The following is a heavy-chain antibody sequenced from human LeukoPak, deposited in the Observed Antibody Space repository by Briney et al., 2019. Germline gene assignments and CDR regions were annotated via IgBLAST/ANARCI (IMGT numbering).Heavy chain of an antibody. J-gene: IGHJ4*02. D-gene: IGHD1-7*01. V-gene: IGHV3-23*01. CDR1: GFTFSSYG. Sequence: GGSLRLSCAASGFTFSSYGMSWVRQAPGKGLEWVSAISGSGGSTYYADSVKGRFTISRDNSKNTLYLQMNSLRAEDTAVYYCAKGSGWNLRHEFDYWGQGTLVTVSS. CDR3: AKGSGWNLRHEFDY. CDR2: ISGSGGST.